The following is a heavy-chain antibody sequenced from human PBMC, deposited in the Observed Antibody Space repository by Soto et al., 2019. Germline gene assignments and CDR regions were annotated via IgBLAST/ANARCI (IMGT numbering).Heavy chain of an antibody. D-gene: IGHD5-18*01. Sequence: SETLSLTCTVSGGAVGSSSYYWGWIRQPPGKGLEWIGSVYYSGSTYDNPSLKGRVTMSVDTSKKQFSLKMSSVTAADTAVYYCAKSLGYSYGILDYWGQGTLVTVSS. CDR2: VYYSGST. CDR3: AKSLGYSYGILDY. J-gene: IGHJ4*02. V-gene: IGHV4-39*01. CDR1: GGAVGSSSYY.